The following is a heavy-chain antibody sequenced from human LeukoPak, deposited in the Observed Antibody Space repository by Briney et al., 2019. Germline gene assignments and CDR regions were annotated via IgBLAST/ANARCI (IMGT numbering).Heavy chain of an antibody. Sequence: ASVKVSCKASGYTFTGHYMHWVRQAPGQGLEWMGRINPKSGGTNYAQKSQGRVTMTRDTSISTAYMELSRLRSDDTAVYYCARPLAGRFDAFDIWGQGTMVTVSS. D-gene: IGHD6-13*01. J-gene: IGHJ3*02. CDR2: INPKSGGT. CDR3: ARPLAGRFDAFDI. V-gene: IGHV1-2*06. CDR1: GYTFTGHY.